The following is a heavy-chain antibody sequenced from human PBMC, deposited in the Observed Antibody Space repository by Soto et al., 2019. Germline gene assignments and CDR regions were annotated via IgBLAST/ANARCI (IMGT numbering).Heavy chain of an antibody. CDR1: GGSISSYY. Sequence: KPSETLSLTCTVSGGSISSYYWSWIRQPPGKGLEWIGYIYYSGSTNYNPSLKSRVTISVDTSKNQFSLKLSSVTAADTAVYYCAGRVLYYYYMDVWGKGTTVTVSS. CDR2: IYYSGST. D-gene: IGHD3-10*01. J-gene: IGHJ6*03. CDR3: AGRVLYYYYMDV. V-gene: IGHV4-59*08.